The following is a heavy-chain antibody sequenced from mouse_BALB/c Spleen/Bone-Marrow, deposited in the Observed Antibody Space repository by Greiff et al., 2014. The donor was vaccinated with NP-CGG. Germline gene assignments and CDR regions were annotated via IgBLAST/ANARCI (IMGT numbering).Heavy chain of an antibody. CDR3: GTDYGYSMDY. CDR2: ISSGSTNI. D-gene: IGHD1-1*01. Sequence: EVQGVESGGGLVQPGGSRKLSCAVAGFTFSSFGMHWVRQAPEKGLEWVAFISSGSTNINYADTVKGRFTISRDNPKNILFLQMTSLRSEDTAMYYCGTDYGYSMDYWGQGTSVTVSS. J-gene: IGHJ4*01. V-gene: IGHV5-17*02. CDR1: GFTFSSFG.